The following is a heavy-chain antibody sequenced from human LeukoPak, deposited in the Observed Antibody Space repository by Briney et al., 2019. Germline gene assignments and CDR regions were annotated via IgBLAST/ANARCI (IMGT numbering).Heavy chain of an antibody. J-gene: IGHJ4*02. V-gene: IGHV4-39*01. CDR2: IYYSGST. Sequence: SETLSLTCTVSGGSISSSSYYWGWIRQPPGKGLEWIGSIYYSGSTYYNPSLKSRVTISVDTSKNQFSLKLSSVTAADTAMYYCADYSSGWYFDYWGQGTLVTVSS. CDR3: ADYSSGWYFDY. D-gene: IGHD6-19*01. CDR1: GGSISSSSYY.